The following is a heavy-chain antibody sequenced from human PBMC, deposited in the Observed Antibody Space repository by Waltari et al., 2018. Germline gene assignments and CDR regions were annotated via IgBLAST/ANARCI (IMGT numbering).Heavy chain of an antibody. CDR1: GFTVGHNF. D-gene: IGHD1-1*01. Sequence: EVQLVESGGDLIQPGGSLRLSGAASGFTVGHNFMGWVRPAPGKGLEWVSVIYSGGSTNYIDSVRGRFTISRDSSKNTLYLQMNSLRAEDTAVYYCAKVDNVGLNNYWGQGTLVTVSS. CDR3: AKVDNVGLNNY. J-gene: IGHJ4*02. CDR2: IYSGGST. V-gene: IGHV3-53*01.